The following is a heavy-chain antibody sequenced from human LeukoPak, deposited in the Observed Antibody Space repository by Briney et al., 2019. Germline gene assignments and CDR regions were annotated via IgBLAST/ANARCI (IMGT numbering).Heavy chain of an antibody. Sequence: GASVKVSCKASGYTFTSYDINWVRQATGQGLEWMGWMSPNSGNTGYAQKLQGRVTMTTDTSTSTAYMELRSLRSDDTAVYYCATGQKDITIFGVVIIPPKIWGQGTLVTVSS. D-gene: IGHD3-3*01. J-gene: IGHJ4*02. CDR2: MSPNSGNT. CDR1: GYTFTSYD. V-gene: IGHV1-8*01. CDR3: ATGQKDITIFGVVIIPPKI.